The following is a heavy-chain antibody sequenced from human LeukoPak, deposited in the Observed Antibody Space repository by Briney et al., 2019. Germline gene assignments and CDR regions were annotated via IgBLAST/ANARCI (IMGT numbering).Heavy chain of an antibody. D-gene: IGHD2-21*01. CDR3: AGRTFGGESPAFDY. V-gene: IGHV3-48*04. CDR2: ISSSSSSI. J-gene: IGHJ4*02. CDR1: GFTFSSYN. Sequence: PGGSLRLSCAASGFTFSSYNMNWVRQAPGKGLEWVSYISSSSSSIYYAASVKGRFTISRDNAKNSLYLQMSNLRAEDTAIYYCAGRTFGGESPAFDYWGQGTLVTVSS.